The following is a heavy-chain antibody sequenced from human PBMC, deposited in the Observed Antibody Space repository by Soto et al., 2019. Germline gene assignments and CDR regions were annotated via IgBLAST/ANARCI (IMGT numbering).Heavy chain of an antibody. CDR2: IGVTGGT. CDR1: GFTFSSYA. CDR3: AKNYFFDS. Sequence: GGSLRLSCAASGFTFSSYAMSWARQAPGKGLEWVSSIGVTGGTYYADSVKVRFAISRDNSRNTLDLQMNSLRADDTAVYYCAKNYFFDSWGQGTPVTVSS. V-gene: IGHV3-23*01. J-gene: IGHJ4*02.